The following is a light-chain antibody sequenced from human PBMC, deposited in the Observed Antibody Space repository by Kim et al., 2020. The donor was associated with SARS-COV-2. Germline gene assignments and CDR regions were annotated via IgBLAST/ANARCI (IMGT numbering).Light chain of an antibody. V-gene: IGLV3-19*01. Sequence: LAPPFRIPCQGPSLSVYFARLSQQTPGHAPLLVIYGKNNRPSGIPDRFSGSSSGNTASLTITGAQAEDEADYYCNSRDTSGNHLVFGGGTQLTVL. CDR3: NSRDTSGNHLV. J-gene: IGLJ2*01. CDR1: SLSVYF. CDR2: GKN.